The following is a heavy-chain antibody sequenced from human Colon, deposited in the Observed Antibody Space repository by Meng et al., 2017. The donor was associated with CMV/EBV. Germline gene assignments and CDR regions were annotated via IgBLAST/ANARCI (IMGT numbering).Heavy chain of an antibody. Sequence: SCEAYEFTFSSHDMYWVRQAPGKGLDWFSSLSTTSAYIFYADSVKGRFTISRDNARNSLYLQMNSLRVEDTAVYYCVRRSKSNWYFDLWGRGTLVTVSS. V-gene: IGHV3-21*01. CDR2: LSTTSAYI. CDR3: VRRSKSNWYFDL. J-gene: IGHJ2*01. CDR1: EFTFSSHD.